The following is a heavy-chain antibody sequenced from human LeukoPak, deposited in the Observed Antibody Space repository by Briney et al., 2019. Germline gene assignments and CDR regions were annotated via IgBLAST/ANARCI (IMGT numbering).Heavy chain of an antibody. J-gene: IGHJ4*02. Sequence: PSETLSLTCTVSGGSVSSGSYYWSWIRQPPGKGLEWIGYIYYSGSTNYNLSLKSRVTISVDTSKNQFSLKLSSVTAADTAVYYCATGGWFGARNYFDYWGQGTLVAVSS. CDR1: GGSVSSGSYY. CDR2: IYYSGST. V-gene: IGHV4-61*01. CDR3: ATGGWFGARNYFDY. D-gene: IGHD3-10*01.